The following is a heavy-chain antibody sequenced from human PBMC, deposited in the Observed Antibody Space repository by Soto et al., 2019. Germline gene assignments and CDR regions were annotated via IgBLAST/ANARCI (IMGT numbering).Heavy chain of an antibody. D-gene: IGHD2-8*01. CDR2: IGSSSNYI. CDR3: AREAHFDGRSDVFDI. J-gene: IGHJ3*02. V-gene: IGHV3-21*02. CDR1: GFSFSLYT. Sequence: EVQLVESGGGLVKPGGSLRLSCAASGFSFSLYTMTWVRQAPGRGLEWVSSIGSSSNYIYYADSMKGRFTISRDNAKSSLYLQMNSLRADDTAVYYCAREAHFDGRSDVFDIWGQGTMVTVSS.